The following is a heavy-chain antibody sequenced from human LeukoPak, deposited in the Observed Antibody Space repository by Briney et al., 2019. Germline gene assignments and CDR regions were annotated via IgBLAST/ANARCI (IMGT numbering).Heavy chain of an antibody. J-gene: IGHJ6*03. CDR3: AKFGGDFWSGYLTDYYYYYYMDV. D-gene: IGHD3-3*01. CDR1: GFTFSRYA. CDR2: ISGSGGST. Sequence: GGSLRLSCAASGFTFSRYAMSWVRQAPGKGLEWVSAISGSGGSTYYADSVKGRFTISRDNSKNTLYLQMNSLRAEDTAVYYCAKFGGDFWSGYLTDYYYYYYMDVWGKGTTVTVSS. V-gene: IGHV3-23*01.